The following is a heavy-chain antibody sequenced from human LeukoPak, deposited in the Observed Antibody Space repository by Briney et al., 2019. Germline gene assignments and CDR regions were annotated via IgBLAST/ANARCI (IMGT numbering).Heavy chain of an antibody. Sequence: GGSLRLSCTASGFTFGDYAMSWFRQAPGEGLVWVSRINPDGSLTNCADSVKGRFTISRDNAKNTLYLQMNSLRIEDTAVYFCTRALGGQYGYWGQGTPVTVSS. CDR1: GFTFGDYA. J-gene: IGHJ4*02. D-gene: IGHD7-27*01. V-gene: IGHV3-74*01. CDR2: INPDGSLT. CDR3: TRALGGQYGY.